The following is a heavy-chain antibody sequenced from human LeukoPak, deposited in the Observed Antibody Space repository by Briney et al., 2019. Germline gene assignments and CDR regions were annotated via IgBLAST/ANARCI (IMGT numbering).Heavy chain of an antibody. V-gene: IGHV3-21*01. D-gene: IGHD2-21*02. CDR2: ISSSSSYI. J-gene: IGHJ4*02. CDR1: GFTFSSYS. CDR3: ARDVVVTAIRRIFDY. Sequence: GGSLRLSCAASGFTFSSYSMNWVRQTPGKGLEWVSSISSSSSYIYYADSVKGRFTIPRDNAKNSLYLQMNSLRAEDTAVYYCARDVVVTAIRRIFDYWGQGTLVTVSS.